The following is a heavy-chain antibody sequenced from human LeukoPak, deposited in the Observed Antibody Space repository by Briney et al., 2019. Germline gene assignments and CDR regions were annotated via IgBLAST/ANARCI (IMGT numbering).Heavy chain of an antibody. J-gene: IGHJ6*03. Sequence: KPSETLSLTCTVSGGSISSGDYYWSWIRQPPGKGLEWIGYIYYSGSTYYNPSLKSRVTISVDTSKNQFSLKLSSVTAADTAVYYCARDAGATIDYYYYYMDVRGKGTTVTVSS. CDR3: ARDAGATIDYYYYYMDV. CDR2: IYYSGST. D-gene: IGHD1-26*01. CDR1: GGSISSGDYY. V-gene: IGHV4-30-4*08.